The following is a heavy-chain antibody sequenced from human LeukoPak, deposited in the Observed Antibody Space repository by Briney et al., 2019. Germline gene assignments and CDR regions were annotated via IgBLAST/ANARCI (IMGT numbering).Heavy chain of an antibody. V-gene: IGHV3-23*01. D-gene: IGHD3-9*01. CDR1: GFTFSSYA. Sequence: GGSLRLSCAASGFTFSSYAMSWVRQAPGKGLEWVSAISGSGGSTYYADSVKGRFTISRDNSKNTLYLQMNSLRAEDRAVYYCVCVEVILTGYHPTIDSWGNGTPVTVSS. CDR3: VCVEVILTGYHPTIDS. CDR2: ISGSGGST. J-gene: IGHJ5*01.